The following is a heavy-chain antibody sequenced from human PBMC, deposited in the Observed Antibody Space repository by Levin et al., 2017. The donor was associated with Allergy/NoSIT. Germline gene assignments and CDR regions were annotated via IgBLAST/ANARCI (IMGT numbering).Heavy chain of an antibody. CDR1: GFTFSNAW. CDR3: TTLTTVTTHYYDYGMDV. D-gene: IGHD4-11*01. J-gene: IGHJ6*02. CDR2: IKSKTDGGTT. V-gene: IGHV3-15*01. Sequence: KPGESLKISCAASGFTFSNAWMSWVRQAPGKGLEWVGRIKSKTDGGTTDYAAPVKGRFTISRDDSKNTLYLQMNSLKTEDTAVYYCTTLTTVTTHYYDYGMDVWGQGTTVTVSS.